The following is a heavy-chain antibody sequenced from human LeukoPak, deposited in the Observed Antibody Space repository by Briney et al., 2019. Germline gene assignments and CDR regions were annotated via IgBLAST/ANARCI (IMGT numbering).Heavy chain of an antibody. V-gene: IGHV3-53*01. CDR2: IYSGGST. CDR3: ATGDYYGSGEFDY. Sequence: GGSLRLSCAASGFTVSSNYMSWVRQAPGKGLEWVSVIYSGGSTYYADSVKGRFTISRDNSKNTLYLQMNSLRAEDTAVYYCATGDYYGSGEFDYWGQGTLVTVSS. D-gene: IGHD3-10*01. CDR1: GFTVSSNY. J-gene: IGHJ4*02.